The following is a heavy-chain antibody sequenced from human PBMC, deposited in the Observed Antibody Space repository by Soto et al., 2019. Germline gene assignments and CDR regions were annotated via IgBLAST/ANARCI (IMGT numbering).Heavy chain of an antibody. Sequence: EVQLVESGGGLVQPGGSLRLSCAASRFTFSSYCMNWVRQAPGKGLEWVSYISSSSSSIYYADSVKGRFTISRDNAKNSLYLQMYSLRDEDTAVYYCARAPPSYCTSTSCYGSYYFDYWGQGTLVTVSS. J-gene: IGHJ4*02. CDR1: RFTFSSYC. CDR2: ISSSSSSI. D-gene: IGHD2-2*01. CDR3: ARAPPSYCTSTSCYGSYYFDY. V-gene: IGHV3-48*02.